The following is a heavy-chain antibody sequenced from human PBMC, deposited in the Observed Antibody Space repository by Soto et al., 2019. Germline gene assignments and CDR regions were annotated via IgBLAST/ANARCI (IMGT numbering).Heavy chain of an antibody. D-gene: IGHD1-26*01. CDR3: ARAQVGARVFSSDNWFDP. J-gene: IGHJ5*02. Sequence: QVQLQESGPGLVKPSETLSLTCTVSGGSISSYYWSWIRQPPGKGLEWIGYIYYSGSTNYNPSLKSPGTISVDTSKNQFSLKLSSVTAADTAVYYCARAQVGARVFSSDNWFDPWGQGTLVTVSS. V-gene: IGHV4-59*01. CDR1: GGSISSYY. CDR2: IYYSGST.